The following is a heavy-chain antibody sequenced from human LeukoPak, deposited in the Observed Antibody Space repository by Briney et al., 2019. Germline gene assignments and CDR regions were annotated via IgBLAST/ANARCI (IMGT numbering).Heavy chain of an antibody. V-gene: IGHV3-23*01. J-gene: IGHJ4*02. CDR1: GFTFSSHG. CDR2: ISPSGGIT. Sequence: GGPLRLSCAASGFTFSSHGMNWVRQAPGKGLEWVSGISPSGGITYYTDSVKGRFTISRDNSKNTLYLQMNSLRAEDTAVYYCAKGEYYDSSGLGDFHYWGQGTLVTVSS. D-gene: IGHD3-22*01. CDR3: AKGEYYDSSGLGDFHY.